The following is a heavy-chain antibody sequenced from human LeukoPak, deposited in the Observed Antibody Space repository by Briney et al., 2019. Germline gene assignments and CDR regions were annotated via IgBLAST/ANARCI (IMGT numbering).Heavy chain of an antibody. CDR3: AKDSGYSSGWSPYYFDY. V-gene: IGHV3-23*01. J-gene: IGHJ4*02. D-gene: IGHD6-19*01. CDR2: ISGSGGST. CDR1: GFTFSSYA. Sequence: PGGSLRLSCAASGFTFSSYAMSWVRQAPGKGLEWVSAISGSGGSTYHADSVKGRFTISRDNSKNTLYLQMNSLRAEDTAVYYCAKDSGYSSGWSPYYFDYWGQGTLVTVSS.